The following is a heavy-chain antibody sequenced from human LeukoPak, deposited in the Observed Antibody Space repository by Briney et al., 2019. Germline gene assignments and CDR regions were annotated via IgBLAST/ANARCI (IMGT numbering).Heavy chain of an antibody. D-gene: IGHD6-13*01. CDR2: IYYSGST. CDR3: ARHIIAAAGHSFDY. J-gene: IGHJ4*02. Sequence: PSETLSLTCTVSGGSISSSSYDWGWIRQPPGKGLEWIGSIYYSGSTYYNPSLKSRVTISVDTSKNQFSLKLSSVTAADTAVYYCARHIIAAAGHSFDYWGQGTLVTVSS. CDR1: GGSISSSSYD. V-gene: IGHV4-39*01.